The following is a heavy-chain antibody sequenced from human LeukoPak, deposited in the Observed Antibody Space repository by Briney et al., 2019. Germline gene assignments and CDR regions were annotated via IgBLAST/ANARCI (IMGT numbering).Heavy chain of an antibody. CDR2: INHSGSA. Sequence: SETLSLTCAVYGGPFSGHYWRWIRQPPGKGLEWIGEINHSGSANYSPSLKSRVTLSVDTYKNQFSLKLSSVTAADTAMYYCATMRGYCSSPTCQDSWGQGTLVTVSS. CDR3: ATMRGYCSSPTCQDS. CDR1: GGPFSGHY. J-gene: IGHJ4*02. D-gene: IGHD2-2*01. V-gene: IGHV4-34*01.